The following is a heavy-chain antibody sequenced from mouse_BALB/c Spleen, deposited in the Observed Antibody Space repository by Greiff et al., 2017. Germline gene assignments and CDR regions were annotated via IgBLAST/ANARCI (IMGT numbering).Heavy chain of an antibody. V-gene: IGHV2-6-7*01. J-gene: IGHJ4*01. CDR3: AREYGNGYAMDY. D-gene: IGHD2-10*02. Sequence: VHLVESGPGLVAPSQSLYITCTASGFSLTGYGVNWVRQPPGKGLEWLGMIWGDGSTDYNSALKSRLSTSKENSKSQVFLKMNSLQTDDTARYYCAREYGNGYAMDYWGQGTSVTVSS. CDR1: GFSLTGYG. CDR2: IWGDGST.